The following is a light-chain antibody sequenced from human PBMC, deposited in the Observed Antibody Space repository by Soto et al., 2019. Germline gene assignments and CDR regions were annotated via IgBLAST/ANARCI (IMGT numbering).Light chain of an antibody. CDR3: QSYDSSLSVHVV. J-gene: IGLJ2*01. CDR1: SSNIGAGYD. Sequence: QSVLTQPPSVSGAPGQTVTISCTGSSSNIGAGYDVHWYQQLPGTAPKLLIYGNSNRPSGVTDRCSGSKSGTSASLAITGLQAEDEADYYCQSYDSSLSVHVVFGGGTKLTVL. CDR2: GNS. V-gene: IGLV1-40*01.